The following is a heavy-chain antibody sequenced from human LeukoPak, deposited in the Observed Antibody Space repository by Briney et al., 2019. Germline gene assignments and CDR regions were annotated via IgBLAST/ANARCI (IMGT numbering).Heavy chain of an antibody. CDR1: GLTVSSNC. CDR2: IYSGGDT. V-gene: IGHV3-53*05. D-gene: IGHD3-10*01. Sequence: GGSLRLSCAASGLTVSSNCMSWVRQAPGKGLEWVSFIYSGGDTYYADSVKGRFTISRDNSKNTLYMQMNSLRAADTALYYCVQGTRRGAITMVRGVIGKSYYFDSWGQGTLVTVSS. CDR3: VQGTRRGAITMVRGVIGKSYYFDS. J-gene: IGHJ4*02.